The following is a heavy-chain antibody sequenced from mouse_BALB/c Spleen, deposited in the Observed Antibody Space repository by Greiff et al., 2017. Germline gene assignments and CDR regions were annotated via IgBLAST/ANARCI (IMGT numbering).Heavy chain of an antibody. CDR3: ERRGNYDFAY. CDR1: GYTFTDYN. Sequence: EVQLQQSGPELVKPGASVKLPCKASGYTFTDYNMDWVKQSHGKSLEWIGDINPNNGGTIYNQKFKGKATLTVDKSSSTAYMELRSLTSEDTAVYYCERRGNYDFAYWGQGTLVTVSA. D-gene: IGHD2-4*01. J-gene: IGHJ3*01. V-gene: IGHV1-18*01. CDR2: INPNNGGT.